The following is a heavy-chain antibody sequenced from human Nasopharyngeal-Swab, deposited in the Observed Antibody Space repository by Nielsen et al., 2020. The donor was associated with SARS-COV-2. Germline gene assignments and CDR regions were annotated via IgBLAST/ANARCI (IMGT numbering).Heavy chain of an antibody. Sequence: SVKVSCKASGGTFSSYAISWVRQAPGQGLEWMGGIIPIFGTANYAQKFQGRVTITADESTSTAYMELSSLRSEDTAVYYCAGGGGSYPTGYYGMDVWGQGTTVTVSS. V-gene: IGHV1-69*13. CDR3: AGGGGSYPTGYYGMDV. CDR1: GGTFSSYA. J-gene: IGHJ6*02. CDR2: IIPIFGTA. D-gene: IGHD1-26*01.